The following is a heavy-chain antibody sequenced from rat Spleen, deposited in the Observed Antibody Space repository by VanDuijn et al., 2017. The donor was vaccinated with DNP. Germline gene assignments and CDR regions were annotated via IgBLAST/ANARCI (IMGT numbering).Heavy chain of an antibody. D-gene: IGHD1-11*01. V-gene: IGHV5-25*01. CDR1: GFTFSNYD. CDR3: TRPGNYSPYYFDY. J-gene: IGHJ2*01. CDR2: ISTSGGST. Sequence: EVQLVESGGGLVQPGRSLKLSCAASGFTFSNYDMAWVRQAPTKGLEWVASISTSGGSTYYRDSVKGRFTVSRDNAKSTLYLQMDSLRSEDTATYYCTRPGNYSPYYFDYWGQGVMVTVSS.